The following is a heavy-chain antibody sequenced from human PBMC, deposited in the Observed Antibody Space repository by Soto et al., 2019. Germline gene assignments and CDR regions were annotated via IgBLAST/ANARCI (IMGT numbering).Heavy chain of an antibody. CDR1: GYTLTELS. CDR2: FDPEDGET. J-gene: IGHJ6*02. D-gene: IGHD3-3*01. CDR3: AIRCDFSDYYGMDV. V-gene: IGHV1-24*01. Sequence: ASVKVSCKVSGYTLTELSMHWVQQAPGKGLEWMGGFDPEDGETIYAQKFQGRVTMTEDTSTDTAYMELSSLRSEDTAVYYCAIRCDFSDYYGMDVWGQGTTVTVSS.